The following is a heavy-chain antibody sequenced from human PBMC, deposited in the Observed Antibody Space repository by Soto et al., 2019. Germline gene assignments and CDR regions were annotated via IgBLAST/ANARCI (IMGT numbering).Heavy chain of an antibody. D-gene: IGHD3-10*01. CDR2: INSDGSST. Sequence: GGSLRLSCAASGFTFSSYWMHWVRQAPGKGLVWVSRINSDGSSTSYADSVKGRFTISRDNAKNTLYLQMNSLRAEDTAVYYCARVSGSRYGMDVWGQGTTVTVPS. CDR1: GFTFSSYW. J-gene: IGHJ6*02. V-gene: IGHV3-74*01. CDR3: ARVSGSRYGMDV.